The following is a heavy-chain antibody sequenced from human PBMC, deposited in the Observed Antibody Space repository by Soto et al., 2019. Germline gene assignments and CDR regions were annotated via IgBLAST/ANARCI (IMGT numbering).Heavy chain of an antibody. D-gene: IGHD3-3*01. CDR2: MNPNSGNT. V-gene: IGHV1-8*01. CDR1: GYTFTSYD. J-gene: IGHJ6*02. CDR3: ARGPITIFGVVTHYCMDV. Sequence: QVQLVQSGAEVKKPGASVKVSCKASGYTFTSYDINWVRQATGQGLEWMGWMNPNSGNTGYAQKFQGRVTMTRNTSISTAYMELSSLRSEDTAVYYCARGPITIFGVVTHYCMDVWGQGTTVTVSS.